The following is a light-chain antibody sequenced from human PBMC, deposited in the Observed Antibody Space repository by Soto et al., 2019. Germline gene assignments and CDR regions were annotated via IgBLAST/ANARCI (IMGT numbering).Light chain of an antibody. V-gene: IGKV1-5*01. J-gene: IGKJ1*01. CDR3: QQYYSYWT. Sequence: IQMTQSPSTLSGSVGDRVTITCRASQSISSWLAWYQQKPGKAPKLQIYDASTLESGVPSRFSGSGSGTEFTLTISSLQPDDFATYYCQQYYSYWTFGQGTKV. CDR1: QSISSW. CDR2: DAS.